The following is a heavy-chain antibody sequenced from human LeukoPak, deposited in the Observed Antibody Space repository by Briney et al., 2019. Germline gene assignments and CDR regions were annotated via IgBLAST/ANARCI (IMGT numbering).Heavy chain of an antibody. D-gene: IGHD6-25*01. J-gene: IGHJ4*02. CDR3: AKRPLAAARGYFDY. CDR2: ISGSGGST. CDR1: GFTFAGYA. Sequence: PGGSLRLSCAASGFTFAGYAMSWVRQAPGKGLEWVSAISGSGGSTYYADSVKGRFTISRDNSKNTLYLQMNSLRAEDTAVYYCAKRPLAAARGYFDYWGQGTLVTVSS. V-gene: IGHV3-23*01.